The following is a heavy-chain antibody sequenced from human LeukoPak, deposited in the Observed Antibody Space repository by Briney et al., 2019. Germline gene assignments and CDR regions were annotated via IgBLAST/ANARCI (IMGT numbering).Heavy chain of an antibody. CDR2: ITNEGSGT. CDR3: ARASYCCGDCAGDI. D-gene: IGHD2-21*02. V-gene: IGHV3-74*01. CDR1: GFTLSSDW. Sequence: GGSLRLSCAASGFTLSSDWMHWVRQAPAKGLVWVSRITNEGSGTSYADSVKGRFIISRDNAKNTLYLQMNSLRAEDTAVYYCARASYCCGDCAGDIWGQGTMVTVSS. J-gene: IGHJ3*02.